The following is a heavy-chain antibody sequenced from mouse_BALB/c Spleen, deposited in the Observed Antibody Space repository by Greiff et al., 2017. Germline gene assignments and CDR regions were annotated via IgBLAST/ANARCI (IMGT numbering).Heavy chain of an antibody. D-gene: IGHD2-4*01. Sequence: EVQLQESGPELMKPGASVKISCKASGYSFTSYYMHWVKQSHGKSLEWIGYIDPFNGGTSYNQKFKGKATLTVDKSSSTAYMHLSSLTSEDSAVYYCARGGLRRALGYGMDYWGQGTSVTVSS. J-gene: IGHJ4*01. CDR1: GYSFTSYY. V-gene: IGHV1S135*01. CDR3: ARGGLRRALGYGMDY. CDR2: IDPFNGGT.